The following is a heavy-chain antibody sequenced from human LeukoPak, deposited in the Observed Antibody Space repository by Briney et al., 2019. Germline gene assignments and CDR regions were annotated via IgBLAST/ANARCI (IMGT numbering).Heavy chain of an antibody. CDR1: GFTFSRDW. J-gene: IGHJ4*02. CDR2: INSDGRTT. CDR3: ARGRSGFYGYVDY. D-gene: IGHD3-3*01. Sequence: GGSLRLSCVASGFTFSRDWMHWIRQAPGKGLVWVSRINSDGRTTSHADSVKGRFTISRDNGQNTLFLQMNSLRAEDTGVYYCARGRSGFYGYVDYWGQGALVTVSS. V-gene: IGHV3-74*01.